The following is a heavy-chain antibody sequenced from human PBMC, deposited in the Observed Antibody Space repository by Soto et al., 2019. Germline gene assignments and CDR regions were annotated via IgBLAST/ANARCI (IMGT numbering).Heavy chain of an antibody. CDR3: AKDRWHDY. Sequence: EVQLLESGGGLEQPGGSLRLSCAASGLTFSSYAMNWVRQAPGKGLEWVSGISGGGGATSYADSVKGRFTISRDNSKNTLFLQMNSLRAEDTAVYYCAKDRWHDYWGQGTLVTVS. D-gene: IGHD6-13*01. V-gene: IGHV3-23*01. J-gene: IGHJ4*02. CDR2: ISGGGGAT. CDR1: GLTFSSYA.